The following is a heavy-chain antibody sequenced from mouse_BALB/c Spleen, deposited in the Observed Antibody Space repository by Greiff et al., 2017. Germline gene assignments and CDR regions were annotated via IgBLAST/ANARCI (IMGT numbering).Heavy chain of an antibody. J-gene: IGHJ1*01. CDR2: ISSGGGST. D-gene: IGHD1-1*01. CDR1: GFAFSSYD. CDR3: AREPRGSSSWYFDV. Sequence: EVMLVESGGGLVKPGGSLKLSCAASGFAFSSYDMSWVRQTPEKRLEWVAYISSGGGSTYYPDTVKGRFTISRDNAKNTLYLEMSSLRSEDTAMYYCAREPRGSSSWYFDVWGAGTTVTVSS. V-gene: IGHV5-12-1*01.